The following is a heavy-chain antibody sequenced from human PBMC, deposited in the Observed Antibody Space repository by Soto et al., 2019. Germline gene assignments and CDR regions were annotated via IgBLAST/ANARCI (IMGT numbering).Heavy chain of an antibody. V-gene: IGHV4-59*01. CDR2: IYYSGST. Sequence: SETLSLTCTVSGGSISSYYWSWIRQPPGKGLEWIGYIYYSGSTNYNPSLKSRVTVSLDTPRNQFFLKLTSVTAADTAMYYCATIVAATWAAFDIWGRGTLVTVSS. J-gene: IGHJ3*02. CDR1: GGSISSYY. D-gene: IGHD1-26*01. CDR3: ATIVAATWAAFDI.